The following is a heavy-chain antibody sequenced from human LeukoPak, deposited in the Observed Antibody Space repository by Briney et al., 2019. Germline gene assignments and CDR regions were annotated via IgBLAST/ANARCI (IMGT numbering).Heavy chain of an antibody. CDR2: ISPGDSDS. D-gene: IGHD2-21*01. V-gene: IGHV5-51*01. CDR3: ARHYSPWDAFDI. CDR1: GYSFTRYW. J-gene: IGHJ3*02. Sequence: GESLKISCKGSGYSFTRYWIGWVRQMPGERLEGMGIISPGDSDSRYSPSFQGQVTISADKSISTAYLQWSSLKASDTAMYYCARHYSPWDAFDIWGQGTMVTVSS.